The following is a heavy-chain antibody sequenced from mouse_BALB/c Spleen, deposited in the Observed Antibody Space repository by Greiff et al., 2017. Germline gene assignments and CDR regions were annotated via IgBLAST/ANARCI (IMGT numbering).Heavy chain of an antibody. CDR2: IDPANGNT. Sequence: VQLKESGAELVKPGASVKLSCTASGFNITDTYMHWVKQRPEQGLEWIRRIDPANGNTKYDPKFQGKATITADTSSNTAYLQLSSLTSEDTAVYYCARSAPWAMDYWGQGTSVTVSS. J-gene: IGHJ4*01. CDR3: ARSAPWAMDY. D-gene: IGHD6-1*01. V-gene: IGHV14-3*02. CDR1: GFNITDTY.